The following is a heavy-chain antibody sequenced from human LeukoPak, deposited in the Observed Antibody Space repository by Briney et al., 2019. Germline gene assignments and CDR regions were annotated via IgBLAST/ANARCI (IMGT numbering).Heavy chain of an antibody. CDR2: IYSGGST. CDR1: GFTVSSNY. V-gene: IGHV3-66*01. CDR3: AKEHALHFDL. Sequence: PGGSLGLSCAASGFTVSSNYMNWVRQAPGKGLEWVSVIYSGGSTYYADSVKGRFTISRDNSKNTLYLQMNSLRAEDTAVYYCAKEHALHFDLWGRGTLVTVSS. J-gene: IGHJ2*01. D-gene: IGHD2-8*01.